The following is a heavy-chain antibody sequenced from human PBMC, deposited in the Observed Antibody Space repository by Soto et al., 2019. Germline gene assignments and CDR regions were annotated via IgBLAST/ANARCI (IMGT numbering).Heavy chain of an antibody. CDR2: IYYSGST. J-gene: IGHJ5*02. V-gene: IGHV4-59*08. CDR3: ARSMVRGVNRFDP. Sequence: SETLSLTCTVSGGSISSYYWSWIRQPPGKGLEWIGYIYYSGSTNYNPPLKSRVTISVDTSKNQFSLKLSSVTAADTAVYYCARSMVRGVNRFDPWGQGTLVTV. D-gene: IGHD3-10*01. CDR1: GGSISSYY.